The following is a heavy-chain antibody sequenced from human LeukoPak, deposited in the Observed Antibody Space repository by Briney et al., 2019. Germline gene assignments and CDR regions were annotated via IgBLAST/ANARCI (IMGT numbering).Heavy chain of an antibody. Sequence: GRSLRLSCAASGFTFSSYGMHWVRQAPGKGLEWVAVISYDRSNTYYADSVKGRFTISRDNSKNTLYLQLNSLRAEDTAVYYCAKGAGNFDWSYHDYWGQGTLVTVSS. V-gene: IGHV3-30*18. CDR3: AKGAGNFDWSYHDY. CDR2: ISYDRSNT. CDR1: GFTFSSYG. D-gene: IGHD3-9*01. J-gene: IGHJ4*02.